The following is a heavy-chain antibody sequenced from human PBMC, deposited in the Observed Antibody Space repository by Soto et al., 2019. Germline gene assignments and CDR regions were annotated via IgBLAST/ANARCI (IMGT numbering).Heavy chain of an antibody. D-gene: IGHD2-21*02. Sequence: QVQLVQSGAEVKKPGSSVKISCKASGGTFINHAFSWVRQAPGQGLEWMGGIIPMFGTADYSQKFQGRVKITADESTTTAHMELSSLRSGDSAVYYCARDDATYCGGDCYRYFFYGLDVWGQGTTVTVSS. CDR2: IIPMFGTA. V-gene: IGHV1-69*01. CDR1: GGTFINHA. J-gene: IGHJ6*02. CDR3: ARDDATYCGGDCYRYFFYGLDV.